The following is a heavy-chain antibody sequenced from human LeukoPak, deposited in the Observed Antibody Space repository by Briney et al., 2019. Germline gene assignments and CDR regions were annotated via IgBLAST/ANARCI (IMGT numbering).Heavy chain of an antibody. Sequence: SETLSLTCSVSGYSISSGYYWGWIRPPPGKGLEWVGSISHSGITFFNPSLKSRVTMSVDASTNQFSLRLNSVTAADTAVYYRMRDPWEDSRDDSLGYWGQGTLVTVSS. V-gene: IGHV4-38-2*02. CDR2: ISHSGIT. CDR3: MRDPWEDSRDDSLGY. J-gene: IGHJ4*02. CDR1: GYSISSGYY. D-gene: IGHD3-22*01.